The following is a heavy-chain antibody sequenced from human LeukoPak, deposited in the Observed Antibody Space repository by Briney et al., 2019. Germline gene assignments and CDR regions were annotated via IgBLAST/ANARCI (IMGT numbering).Heavy chain of an antibody. CDR1: GITFSSYG. CDR3: AKVSNVIPWDAFDI. J-gene: IGHJ3*02. Sequence: GGSLRLSCAASGITFSSYGMSWVRQAPGKGLEWVSAITGSGGSTYYADSVKGRFTISRDNSKNTLYLQMNSLRAEDTAVYYCAKVSNVIPWDAFDIWGQGTMVTVSS. CDR2: ITGSGGST. V-gene: IGHV3-23*01. D-gene: IGHD2-2*01.